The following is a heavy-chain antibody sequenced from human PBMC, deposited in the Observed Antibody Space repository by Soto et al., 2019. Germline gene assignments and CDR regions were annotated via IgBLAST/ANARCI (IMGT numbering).Heavy chain of an antibody. V-gene: IGHV1-69*13. Sequence: VKVSCKASGGTFSNSVISWVRQAPGQGLEWMGGSIPIFGTANYAQKFQGRVTIIADESTSTAYMEVTSLRSEDTAVYYCARAPILVGVTPYENYFDSWGQGTLVTVSS. J-gene: IGHJ4*02. CDR3: ARAPILVGVTPYENYFDS. CDR2: SIPIFGTA. D-gene: IGHD3-3*01. CDR1: GGTFSNSV.